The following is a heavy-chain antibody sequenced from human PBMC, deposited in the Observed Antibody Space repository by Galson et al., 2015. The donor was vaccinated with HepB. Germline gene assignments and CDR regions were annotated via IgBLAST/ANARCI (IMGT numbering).Heavy chain of an antibody. J-gene: IGHJ3*01. V-gene: IGHV4-39*01. CDR3: ATKVGYYYGSGPSDAFDV. Sequence: LSLTCTVSGGSISSSSYYWGWIRQPPGTGLEWIGSIYYSGSTYYNPSLQSRVTISVDTSKNQFSLKLSSVTAADTAVYYCATKVGYYYGSGPSDAFDVWGQGTMVTASS. CDR2: IYYSGST. D-gene: IGHD3-10*01. CDR1: GGSISSSSYY.